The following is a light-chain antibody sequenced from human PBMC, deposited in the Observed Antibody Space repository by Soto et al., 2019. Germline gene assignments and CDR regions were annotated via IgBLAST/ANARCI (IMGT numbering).Light chain of an antibody. CDR1: QRINNY. J-gene: IGKJ1*01. CDR2: AAS. V-gene: IGKV1-39*01. CDR3: QRTYSTPWT. Sequence: DIQMTQSPSPLSASIGDRVTISCRASQRINNYVNWFQQKPGKAPKLLIYAASSLQTGVPSRFGGSGAVTDFTLTISSLQPEDCATYYCQRTYSTPWTFGQVTHV.